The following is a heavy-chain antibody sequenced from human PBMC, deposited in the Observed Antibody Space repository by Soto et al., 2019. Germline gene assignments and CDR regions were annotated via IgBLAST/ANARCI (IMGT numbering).Heavy chain of an antibody. CDR3: VRARDSNHYYGMDV. D-gene: IGHD4-4*01. J-gene: IGHJ6*02. Sequence: PSETLSLTCDVSGYSITDGFYWGWVRQPPGKGLEWVGFIFHSGTTYDNPSLKSRVTMSIDTSQNQFSLRVNSVTAADTAVYYCVRARDSNHYYGMDVWGQGTTVTVSS. CDR1: GYSITDGFY. V-gene: IGHV4-38-2*01. CDR2: IFHSGTT.